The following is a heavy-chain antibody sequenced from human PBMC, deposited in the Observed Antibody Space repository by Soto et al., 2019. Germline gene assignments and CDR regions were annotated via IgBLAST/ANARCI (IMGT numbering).Heavy chain of an antibody. Sequence: GGSLRLSCAASGFTFSNAWMNWVRQAPGKGLEWVGRIKSKTDGGTTDYAAPVKGRFTISRDDSKNTLYLQMNSLKTEDTAVYYCTTGCSGFGELLVDYWGQGTLVTVSS. J-gene: IGHJ4*02. CDR2: IKSKTDGGTT. CDR3: TTGCSGFGELLVDY. D-gene: IGHD3-10*01. CDR1: GFTFSNAW. V-gene: IGHV3-15*07.